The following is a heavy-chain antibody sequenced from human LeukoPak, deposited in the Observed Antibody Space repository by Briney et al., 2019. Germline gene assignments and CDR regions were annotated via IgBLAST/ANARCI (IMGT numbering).Heavy chain of an antibody. Sequence: ATVKVSYKASGYTFTSYGISWVRQAPGQGLEWMGWISAYNGNTNYAQKLQGRVTMTTDTSTSTAYMELRSLRSDDTAVYYCARDRHYYGSGSYSFDPWGQGTLVTVSS. CDR2: ISAYNGNT. D-gene: IGHD3-10*01. J-gene: IGHJ5*02. CDR3: ARDRHYYGSGSYSFDP. CDR1: GYTFTSYG. V-gene: IGHV1-18*01.